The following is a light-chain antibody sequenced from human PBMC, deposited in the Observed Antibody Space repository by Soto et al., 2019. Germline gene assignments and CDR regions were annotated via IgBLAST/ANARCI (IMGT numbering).Light chain of an antibody. CDR1: SSDVGAFNY. V-gene: IGLV2-14*01. J-gene: IGLJ1*01. Sequence: QSALTQPASVSGSPGQSITISCTGASSDVGAFNYVSWYQQHPGKAPKLLIYEVSKRPSGVSHRFSGSKSGNTASLTISGLQAEDEADYYCSSYTSSSTVGVFGTGTKLTVL. CDR2: EVS. CDR3: SSYTSSSTVGV.